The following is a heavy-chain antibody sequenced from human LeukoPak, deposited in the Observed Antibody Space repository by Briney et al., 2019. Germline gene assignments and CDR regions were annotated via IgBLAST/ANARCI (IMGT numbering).Heavy chain of an antibody. CDR2: ISGYNGST. CDR3: AREVDDYHSRDYSIDASDI. J-gene: IGHJ3*02. CDR1: GYTFTNYG. V-gene: IGHV1-18*01. D-gene: IGHD3-22*01. Sequence: GASVKVSCKASGYTFTNYGISWVRQAPGQGLEWMGWISGYNGSTNYAQKLQGRVTMTTDTSTSTAYMELRSLRSDDTAVYYCAREVDDYHSRDYSIDASDIWGQGTMVTVSS.